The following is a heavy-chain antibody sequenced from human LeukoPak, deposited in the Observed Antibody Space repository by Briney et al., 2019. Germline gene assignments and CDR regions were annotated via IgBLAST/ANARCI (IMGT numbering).Heavy chain of an antibody. J-gene: IGHJ4*02. Sequence: SETLSLTCAVSGYSISSGYYWGWTRQPPGKGLEWIGSLYHSGSTFYNPSLKSRVTMSVDTSKNQFSLKLSSVTAAGTAVYYCTRVYCSGDSCYHFDYWGQGTLVTVSS. CDR2: LYHSGST. CDR3: TRVYCSGDSCYHFDY. D-gene: IGHD2-15*01. CDR1: GYSISSGYY. V-gene: IGHV4-38-2*01.